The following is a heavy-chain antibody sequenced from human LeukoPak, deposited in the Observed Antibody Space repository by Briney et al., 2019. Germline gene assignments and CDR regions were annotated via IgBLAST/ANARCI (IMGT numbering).Heavy chain of an antibody. CDR1: GFTFSSYV. V-gene: IGHV3-23*01. J-gene: IGHJ3*02. CDR2: ISGSGGST. Sequence: PGGSLRLSCAASGFTFSSYVMNWVRQAPGKGLEWVSGISGSGGSTYYADSVKGRFTISRDNSKNTLYLQMNSLRAEDTAVYYCAKVIVVMKPFDIWGQGTMVTVSS. D-gene: IGHD3-22*01. CDR3: AKVIVVMKPFDI.